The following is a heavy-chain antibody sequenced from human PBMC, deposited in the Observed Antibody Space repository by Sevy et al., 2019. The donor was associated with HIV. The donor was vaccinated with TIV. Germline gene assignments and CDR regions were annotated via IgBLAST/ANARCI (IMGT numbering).Heavy chain of an antibody. Sequence: GGSLRLSCAASGFTFSNAWMSWVRQAPGKGLGWVGRIKSKTDGGTTDYAAPVKGRFTISRDDSKNTLYLQMNSLKTEDTAVYYCTTLPSIVGATILSDYYYYYYMDVWGKGTTVTVSS. CDR2: IKSKTDGGTT. J-gene: IGHJ6*03. CDR3: TTLPSIVGATILSDYYYYYYMDV. V-gene: IGHV3-15*01. D-gene: IGHD1-26*01. CDR1: GFTFSNAW.